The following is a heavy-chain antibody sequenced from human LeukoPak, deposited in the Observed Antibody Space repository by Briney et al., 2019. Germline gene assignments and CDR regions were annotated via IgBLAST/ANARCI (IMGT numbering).Heavy chain of an antibody. CDR1: GFTFSSYN. CDR2: ISFSSSDI. D-gene: IGHD4-23*01. Sequence: GGSLRLSCAASGFTFSSYNMMWVRQAPEKGLEWVSSISFSSSDIHYADSVKGRFTISRDNAEKSLYLQMNSLRAEDTAVYYCASLISYGGPSWGQGTLVIVSS. V-gene: IGHV3-21*01. CDR3: ASLISYGGPS. J-gene: IGHJ5*02.